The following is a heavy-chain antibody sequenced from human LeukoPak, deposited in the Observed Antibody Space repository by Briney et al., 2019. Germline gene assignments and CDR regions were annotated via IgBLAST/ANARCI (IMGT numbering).Heavy chain of an antibody. CDR2: IYHSGST. CDR1: GGSFSGYY. V-gene: IGHV4-34*01. CDR3: ARSRRLRNWYFDL. J-gene: IGHJ2*01. Sequence: PSETLSLNCAVYGGSFSGYYWSWIRQPPGKGLEWIGEIYHSGSTNYNPSLKSRVTISLDTSKNHFSLKLSSVTAADTAVYYCARSRRLRNWYFDLWGRGTLVTVSS. D-gene: IGHD4-17*01.